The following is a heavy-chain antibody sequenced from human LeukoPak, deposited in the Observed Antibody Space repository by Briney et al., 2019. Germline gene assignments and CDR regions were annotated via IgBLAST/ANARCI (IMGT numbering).Heavy chain of an antibody. CDR3: ARKENVYYYLDY. Sequence: SETLSLTCAVSGYSITSSSWWGWIRQPPGKGLEWIGYIYHSGTTYYNPSLQSRVTMSVDTSKNQFSLKLSSVTAVDTAVYYCARKENVYYYLDYWGQGTLVTVSS. CDR1: GYSITSSSW. D-gene: IGHD3-10*01. V-gene: IGHV4-28*01. CDR2: IYHSGTT. J-gene: IGHJ4*02.